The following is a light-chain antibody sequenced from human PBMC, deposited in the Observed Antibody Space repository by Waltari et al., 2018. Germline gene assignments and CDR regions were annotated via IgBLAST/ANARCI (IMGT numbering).Light chain of an antibody. CDR1: SRDCGSHKF. CDR3: CSYAGSSPHVI. J-gene: IGLJ2*01. Sequence: QSALTQPASVSGSPGQSITISCTGSSRDCGSHKFVSWYQQHPGKAPQLMISGGSQRPSGVSNRFSGSKSGNTASLTISGLRAEDEADYYCCSYAGSSPHVIFGGGTKLTVL. V-gene: IGLV2-23*01. CDR2: GGS.